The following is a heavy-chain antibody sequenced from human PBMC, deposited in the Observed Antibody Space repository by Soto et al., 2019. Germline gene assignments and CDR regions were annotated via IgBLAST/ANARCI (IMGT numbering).Heavy chain of an antibody. V-gene: IGHV2-5*01. D-gene: IGHD2-15*01. J-gene: IGHJ5*02. CDR1: GFSLSTSGVG. CDR2: IYWNDYK. Sequence: QITLKESGPTLVKPTQTLTLTCTFSGFSLSTSGVGVGWIRQPPGKALEWLSLIYWNDYKRFSPSLGSRLTITKDTSKNQVVLTMANLAPVDTATYYCAHTVVVAATGVDLFDPWGQGTLVTVSS. CDR3: AHTVVVAATGVDLFDP.